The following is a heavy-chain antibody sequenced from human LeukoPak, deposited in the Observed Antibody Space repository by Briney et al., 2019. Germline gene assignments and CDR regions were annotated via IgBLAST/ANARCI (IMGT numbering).Heavy chain of an antibody. D-gene: IGHD3-22*01. CDR3: TTTYYYDSSGYSDLDI. Sequence: PGGSLSLFCGASGFTFSGSAMHWVRPASGKGLEWVGRIRSKANSYATAYAASVKGRSTISRDDSKNPAYLQRNSLKTEDTAVYYWTTTYYYDSSGYSDLDIWGQGTMVTVSS. CDR1: GFTFSGSA. CDR2: IRSKANSYAT. V-gene: IGHV3-73*01. J-gene: IGHJ3*02.